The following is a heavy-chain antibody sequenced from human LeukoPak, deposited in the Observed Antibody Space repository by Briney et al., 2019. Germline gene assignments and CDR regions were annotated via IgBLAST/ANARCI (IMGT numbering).Heavy chain of an antibody. J-gene: IGHJ3*01. V-gene: IGHV4-34*01. D-gene: IGHD6-19*01. CDR2: INYGGST. Sequence: PETLSLTCAVSEMSFSAYYWNWIRQSPEKGLEWIGEINYGGSTKYTPSLEGRGTILIDTSKNQFSLKLTSVTAADTAVYYCARGFPPGSGSRGSHAFDVWGQGTMVTVSS. CDR1: EMSFSAYY. CDR3: ARGFPPGSGSRGSHAFDV.